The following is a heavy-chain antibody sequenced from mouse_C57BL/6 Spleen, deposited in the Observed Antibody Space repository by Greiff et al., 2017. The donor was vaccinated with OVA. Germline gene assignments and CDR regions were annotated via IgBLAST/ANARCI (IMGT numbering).Heavy chain of an antibody. Sequence: QVQLQQPGAELVMPGASVKLSCKASGYTFTSYWMHWVKQRPGQGLEWIGEIDPSDSYTNYNQKFKGKSTLTVDKSSSTAYMQLSSLTSEDSAVYYCARGVSLYAMDYWGQGTSVTVSS. CDR1: GYTFTSYW. CDR2: IDPSDSYT. V-gene: IGHV1-69*01. D-gene: IGHD6-2*01. J-gene: IGHJ4*01. CDR3: ARGVSLYAMDY.